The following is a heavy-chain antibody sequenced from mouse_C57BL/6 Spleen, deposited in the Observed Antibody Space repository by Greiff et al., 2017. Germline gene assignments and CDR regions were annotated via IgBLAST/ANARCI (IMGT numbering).Heavy chain of an antibody. J-gene: IGHJ4*01. V-gene: IGHV3-6*01. CDR2: ISYDGSN. CDR1: GYSITSGYY. CDR3: ARGGGYYGSSYDYAMDY. D-gene: IGHD1-1*01. Sequence: EVKLMESGPGLVKPSQSLSLTCSVTGYSITSGYYWNWIRQFPGNKLEWMGYISYDGSNNYNPSLKNRISITRDPSKNQFFLKLNSVTTEDTATYYCARGGGYYGSSYDYAMDYWGQGTSVTVSS.